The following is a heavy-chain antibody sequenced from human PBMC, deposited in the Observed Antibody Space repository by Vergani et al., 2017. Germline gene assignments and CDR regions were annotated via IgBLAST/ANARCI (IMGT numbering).Heavy chain of an antibody. CDR3: ARNGRISMVREVTPFDY. J-gene: IGHJ4*02. Sequence: QVQLVQSGAEVKKPGASVKVSCKTSGDTFIDYYMHWVRQAPGQGLEWMGWIIPKSGSTKYVQKFQCRVTMTRDTSISTAYMELSRLKSDDTAIYYCARNGRISMVREVTPFDYWGQGTLVTVSS. V-gene: IGHV1-2*02. CDR2: IIPKSGST. CDR1: GDTFIDYY. D-gene: IGHD3-10*01.